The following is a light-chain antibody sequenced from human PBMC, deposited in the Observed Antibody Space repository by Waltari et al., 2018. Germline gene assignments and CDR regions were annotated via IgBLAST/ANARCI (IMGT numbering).Light chain of an antibody. CDR1: SSNIGSNF. CDR3: ATWDGSLSGVV. CDR2: RND. Sequence: QSVLTQPPSASGTPGQSVTISCSGSSSNIGSNFVYWYQQLPGAAPKLLIYRNDQRPSGVPDRFSGSKSGTSASRAISGLRSEDESEYSCATWDGSLSGVVFGGGTKLTVL. V-gene: IGLV1-47*01. J-gene: IGLJ2*01.